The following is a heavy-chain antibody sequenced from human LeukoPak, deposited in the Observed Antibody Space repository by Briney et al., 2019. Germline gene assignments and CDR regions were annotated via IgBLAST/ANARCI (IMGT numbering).Heavy chain of an antibody. J-gene: IGHJ4*02. Sequence: SETLSLTCTASGGSISSYYWSWIRQPPGKGLEWIGYIYYSGSTNYNPSLKSRVTISVDTSKNQFSLKLSSVTAADTAVYYCARGGLGRWYLFDYWGQGTLVTVSS. CDR3: ARGGLGRWYLFDY. CDR1: GGSISSYY. D-gene: IGHD4-23*01. V-gene: IGHV4-59*01. CDR2: IYYSGST.